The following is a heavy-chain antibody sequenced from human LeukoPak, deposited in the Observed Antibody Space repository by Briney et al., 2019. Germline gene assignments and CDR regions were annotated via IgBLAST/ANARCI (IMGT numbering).Heavy chain of an antibody. CDR2: IYHSGST. J-gene: IGHJ3*02. V-gene: IGHV4-38-2*01. CDR3: ARPDRGYYDSSGHDAFDI. Sequence: TSETLSLTCAVSGYSISSGYYWGWIRQPPGKGLEWIGSIYHSGSTYYNPSLKSRVTISVDTSKNQFSLKLSSVTAADTAVYYCARPDRGYYDSSGHDAFDIWAKGQWSPSLQ. D-gene: IGHD3-22*01. CDR1: GYSISSGYY.